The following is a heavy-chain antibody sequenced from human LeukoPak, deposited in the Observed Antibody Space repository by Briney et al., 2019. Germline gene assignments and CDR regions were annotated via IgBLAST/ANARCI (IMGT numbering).Heavy chain of an antibody. Sequence: PGGSLRLSCAASGFTFSSYSMNWVRQAPGKGLEWVSYISSSSSTIYYADSVKGRFTISRDNAKNSLYLQMNSLRAEDTAVYYCARARITMVRENYYHYMDVWGKGTTVTVSS. J-gene: IGHJ6*03. CDR2: ISSSSSTI. D-gene: IGHD3-10*01. CDR3: ARARITMVRENYYHYMDV. CDR1: GFTFSSYS. V-gene: IGHV3-48*01.